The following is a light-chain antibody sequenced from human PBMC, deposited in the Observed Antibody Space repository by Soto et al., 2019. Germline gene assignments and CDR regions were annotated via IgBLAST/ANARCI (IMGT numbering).Light chain of an antibody. CDR3: QQSYSPPWT. J-gene: IGKJ1*01. CDR2: DGS. V-gene: IGKV1-39*01. Sequence: DIQVTQSPASLSASVGDRVTVTCRASRTISTYLNWYQHKPGNAPKLLIYDGSRLQSGVPSRFSGSGSGADFILTISSLQPEDSATYYCQQSYSPPWTFGQGTKVEIK. CDR1: RTISTY.